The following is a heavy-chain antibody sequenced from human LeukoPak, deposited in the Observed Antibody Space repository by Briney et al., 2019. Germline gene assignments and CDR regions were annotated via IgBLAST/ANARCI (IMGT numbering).Heavy chain of an antibody. CDR3: AREYRSSWYLNWFDP. J-gene: IGHJ5*02. Sequence: SETLSLTCAVYGGSFSGYYWGWIRQSPGKGLEWIGSIYNSGSTYCNPSLKSRVTISIDTSKNQFSLKLSSVTAADTAVYYCAREYRSSWYLNWFDPWGQGTLVTVSS. D-gene: IGHD6-13*01. V-gene: IGHV4-38-2*02. CDR1: GGSFSGYY. CDR2: IYNSGST.